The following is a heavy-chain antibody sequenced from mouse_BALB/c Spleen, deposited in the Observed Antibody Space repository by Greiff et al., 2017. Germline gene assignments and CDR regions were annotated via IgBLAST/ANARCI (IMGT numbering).Heavy chain of an antibody. V-gene: IGHV3-6*02. Sequence: EVQLVESGPGLVKPSQSLSLTCSVTGYSITSGYYWNWIRQFPGNKLEWMGYISYDGSNNYNPSLKNRISITRDTSKNQFFLKLNSVTTEDTATYYCARVLGRGYFYYWGQGTTLTVSS. CDR1: GYSITSGYY. D-gene: IGHD4-1*01. CDR2: ISYDGSN. J-gene: IGHJ2*01. CDR3: ARVLGRGYFYY.